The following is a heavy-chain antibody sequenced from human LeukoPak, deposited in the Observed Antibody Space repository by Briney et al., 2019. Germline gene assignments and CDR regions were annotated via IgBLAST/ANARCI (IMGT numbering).Heavy chain of an antibody. V-gene: IGHV1-69*02. Sequence: GASVKVSCKASGGTFSSYTISWVRQAPGQGLEWMGRIIPILGIANYAQKFQGRVTITADKSTSTAYMELSSLRSEDTAVYYCASPYYYDSSGYYYFDYWGQGTLVTVSS. J-gene: IGHJ4*02. D-gene: IGHD3-22*01. CDR2: IIPILGIA. CDR1: GGTFSSYT. CDR3: ASPYYYDSSGYYYFDY.